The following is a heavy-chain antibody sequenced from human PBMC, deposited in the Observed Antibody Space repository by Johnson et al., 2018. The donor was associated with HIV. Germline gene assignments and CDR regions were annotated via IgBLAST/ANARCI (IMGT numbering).Heavy chain of an antibody. V-gene: IGHV3-9*01. CDR3: AKDMSVGASPVAFDI. J-gene: IGHJ3*02. Sequence: VQLVESGGGLVQPGRSLRLSCAASGFTFDDYAMHWVRQAPGKGLEWVSGISWNSGSLGYADSVKGRCPISRDNAKNSLYLQMNSLRAEDTALYYCAKDMSVGASPVAFDIWGQGTMVTVSS. D-gene: IGHD1-26*01. CDR1: GFTFDDYA. CDR2: ISWNSGSL.